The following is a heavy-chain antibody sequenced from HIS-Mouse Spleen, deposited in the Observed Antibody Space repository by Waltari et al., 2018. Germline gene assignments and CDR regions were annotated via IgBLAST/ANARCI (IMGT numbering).Heavy chain of an antibody. V-gene: IGHV3-30*03. J-gene: IGHJ4*02. CDR3: ASGATAFDY. D-gene: IGHD1-26*01. Sequence: QVQLVESGGGVVQPGRSLRLSCAASGFTFSSYGIPWVRQAPGKGLEWVAVISYDGSNKYYADSVKGRFTISRDNSKNTLYLQMNSLRAEDTAVYYCASGATAFDYWGQGTLVTVSS. CDR2: ISYDGSNK. CDR1: GFTFSSYG.